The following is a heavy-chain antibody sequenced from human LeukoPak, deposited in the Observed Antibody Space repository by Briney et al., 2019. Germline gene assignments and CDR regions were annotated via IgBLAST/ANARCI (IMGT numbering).Heavy chain of an antibody. J-gene: IGHJ4*02. V-gene: IGHV4-59*08. D-gene: IGHD3-22*01. Sequence: SETLSLTCAVYGGSFSGYYWSWIRQPPGKGLEWIGYFYYSANTNYNPSLTSRVTISVDTSKNQFSLKLSSVTAADTAVYYCARQHSGGYYYFDYWGQGTLVTVSS. CDR1: GGSFSGYY. CDR3: ARQHSGGYYYFDY. CDR2: FYYSANT.